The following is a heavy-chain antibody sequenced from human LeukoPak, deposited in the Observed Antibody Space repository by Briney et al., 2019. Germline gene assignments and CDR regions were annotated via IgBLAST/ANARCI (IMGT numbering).Heavy chain of an antibody. CDR3: ARESSMVRGVNKYYFDY. CDR1: GGSVSSGSYY. CDR2: IYYSGST. Sequence: SETLSLTCTVSGGSVSSGSYYWSWIRQPPGKGLEWIGYIYYSGSTNHNPSLKSRVTISVDTSKNQFSLKLSSVTAADTAVYYCARESSMVRGVNKYYFDYWGQGTLVTVSS. V-gene: IGHV4-61*01. J-gene: IGHJ4*02. D-gene: IGHD3-10*01.